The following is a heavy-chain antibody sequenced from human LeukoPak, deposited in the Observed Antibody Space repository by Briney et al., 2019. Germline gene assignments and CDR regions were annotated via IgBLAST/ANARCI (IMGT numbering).Heavy chain of an antibody. V-gene: IGHV4-59*01. D-gene: IGHD3-10*01. CDR2: IYYSGST. CDR3: ARAYMVQGVHFDY. Sequence: SETLSLTCTVSGGSISSYYWSWIRQPPGKGLEWIGYIYYSGSTNYNPSLKSRVTISVDTSKNQFSLKLSSVTAADTAVYYCARAYMVQGVHFDYWGQGTLVTVSS. J-gene: IGHJ4*02. CDR1: GGSISSYY.